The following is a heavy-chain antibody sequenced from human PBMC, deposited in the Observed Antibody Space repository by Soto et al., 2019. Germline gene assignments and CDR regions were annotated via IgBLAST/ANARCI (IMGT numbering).Heavy chain of an antibody. CDR1: GGSISSGGYY. J-gene: IGHJ4*02. CDR2: IYYSGST. D-gene: IGHD3-22*01. V-gene: IGHV4-31*03. CDR3: ARVSYDSNAHKIFDY. Sequence: SETLSLTCTVSGGSISSGGYYWSWIRQHPGKGLEWIGYIYYSGSTYYNPSLKSRVTISVDTSKNQFSLKLSSVTAADTAVYYCARVSYDSNAHKIFDYWGQGTLVTVSS.